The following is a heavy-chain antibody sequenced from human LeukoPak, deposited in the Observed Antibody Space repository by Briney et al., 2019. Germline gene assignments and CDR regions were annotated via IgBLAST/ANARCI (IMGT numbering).Heavy chain of an antibody. CDR1: GFSFSSYG. D-gene: IGHD2-21*02. Sequence: GRSLRLSCAASGFSFSSYGMHWVRQTPGKGLEWVAAMSFDGSNIYYGDSVKGRFTISRDNSKNTLYLQMNGLRVEDTALYYCAKVTPGSTARKSGLDFWGQGTLVTVSS. CDR2: MSFDGSNI. CDR3: AKVTPGSTARKSGLDF. J-gene: IGHJ4*02. V-gene: IGHV3-30*18.